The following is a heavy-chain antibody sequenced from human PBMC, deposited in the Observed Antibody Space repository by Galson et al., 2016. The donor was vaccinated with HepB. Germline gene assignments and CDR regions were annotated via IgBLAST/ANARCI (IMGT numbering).Heavy chain of an antibody. J-gene: IGHJ2*01. CDR2: ISYDGTKN. CDR1: GRFFKSHA. D-gene: IGHD2-21*01. V-gene: IGHV3-30*03. Sequence: SLRLSCAASGRFFKSHAMHWVRQAPGKGLEWVAAISYDGTKNYYADSVKGRFTVSRDNSKNTVYVQLRSLRPEDTAVYFCARDSLEIATWAGDLNPLGWYFDLWGRGTLVIVSS. CDR3: ARDSLEIATWAGDLNPLGWYFDL.